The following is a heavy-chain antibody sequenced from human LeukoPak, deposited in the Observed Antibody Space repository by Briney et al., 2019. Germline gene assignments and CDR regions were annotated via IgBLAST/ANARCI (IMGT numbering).Heavy chain of an antibody. V-gene: IGHV1-69*13. CDR3: ARVSPSGYCSSTSCYGWFDP. CDR2: IIPIFGTA. CDR1: GGTFSSYA. D-gene: IGHD2-2*01. Sequence: SVKVSCKASGGTFSSYAISWVRQAPGQGLEWMGGIIPIFGTANYAQKFQGRVTITADESTSTAYMELSSLRSEDTAVYYCARVSPSGYCSSTSCYGWFDPWGQGTLVTVSS. J-gene: IGHJ5*02.